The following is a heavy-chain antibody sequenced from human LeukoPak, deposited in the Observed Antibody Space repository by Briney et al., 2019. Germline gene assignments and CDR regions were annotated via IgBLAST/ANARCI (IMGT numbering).Heavy chain of an antibody. D-gene: IGHD7-27*01. CDR1: GFTFSSYA. CDR3: VRDQNWAFDY. CDR2: IISSSDYT. J-gene: IGHJ4*02. V-gene: IGHV3-21*01. Sequence: PGGSLRLSCAASGFTFSSYAMSWVRQAPGKGLEWVSYIISSSDYTQYADSVKGRFTISRDSAQNSLYLQMNSLRVEDTAVYFCVRDQNWAFDYWGQGALVTVSS.